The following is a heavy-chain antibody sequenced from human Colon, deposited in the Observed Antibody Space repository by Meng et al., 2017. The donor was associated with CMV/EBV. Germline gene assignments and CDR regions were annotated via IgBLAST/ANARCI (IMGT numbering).Heavy chain of an antibody. J-gene: IGHJ4*02. D-gene: IGHD1-1*01. CDR3: AKPGRPHNWQDYFDS. CDR2: IYSAGTKT. CDR1: GFTFSSYT. Sequence: SGFTFSSYTMGWVRQAPGEGLEWVSGIYSAGTKTCYIGSVKGRFTISKDNSRSTLYLQMNSLRADDTAVYYCAKPGRPHNWQDYFDSWGQGTLVTVSS. V-gene: IGHV3-23*03.